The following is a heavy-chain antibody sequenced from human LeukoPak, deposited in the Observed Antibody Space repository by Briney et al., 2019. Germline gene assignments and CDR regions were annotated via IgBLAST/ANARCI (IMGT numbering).Heavy chain of an antibody. D-gene: IGHD6-19*01. V-gene: IGHV3-23*01. J-gene: IGHJ3*01. CDR1: GFTFSSYA. CDR2: ISGSGGST. Sequence: GGSLRLSCAASGFTFSSYAMSWVRQAPGKGLEWVSAISGSGGSTYYADSVKGRFTISRDNAKNYLYLQMNSLRAEDMALYYCAKAPYSSAWAGAFDFWGQGTMVTVSS. CDR3: AKAPYSSAWAGAFDF.